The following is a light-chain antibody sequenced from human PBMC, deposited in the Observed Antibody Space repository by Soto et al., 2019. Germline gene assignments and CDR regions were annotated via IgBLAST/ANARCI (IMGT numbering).Light chain of an antibody. Sequence: DIQMTQSPSTLSASVGDRVTITCRASQSISSWLAWYQQKPGKAPKLLIYKASSLESGVPSRFSGSGSGTEFTLTISSLQPGDFATYYCQQYNSSPFTFGPGTKVDIK. CDR1: QSISSW. CDR2: KAS. V-gene: IGKV1-5*03. CDR3: QQYNSSPFT. J-gene: IGKJ3*01.